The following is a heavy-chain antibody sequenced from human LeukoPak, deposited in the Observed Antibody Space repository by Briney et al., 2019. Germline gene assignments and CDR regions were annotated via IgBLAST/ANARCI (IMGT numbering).Heavy chain of an antibody. D-gene: IGHD3-22*01. J-gene: IGHJ4*02. Sequence: GGSLRLSCAASGFTFSSYAMSWVRQAPGKGLEWVSAISGSGGSTYYADSVKGRFTISRDNSKNTLCLQMNSLRAEDTAVYYCAKGSSGYRAYFDYWGQGTLVTVSS. CDR3: AKGSSGYRAYFDY. V-gene: IGHV3-23*01. CDR1: GFTFSSYA. CDR2: ISGSGGST.